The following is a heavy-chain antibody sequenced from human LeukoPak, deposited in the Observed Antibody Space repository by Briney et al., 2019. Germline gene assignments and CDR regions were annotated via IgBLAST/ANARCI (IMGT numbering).Heavy chain of an antibody. Sequence: SETLSLTCAVYGGSFSGYYWSWIRQPPGKGLEWIGEINHTGSTNYHPSLKSRVTISVDTSKNQFSLKLSSVTAADTAVYYCARHRTRAYYYGSGSQSHFDYWGQGTLVTVSS. CDR3: ARHRTRAYYYGSGSQSHFDY. V-gene: IGHV4-34*01. J-gene: IGHJ4*02. D-gene: IGHD3-10*01. CDR2: INHTGST. CDR1: GGSFSGYY.